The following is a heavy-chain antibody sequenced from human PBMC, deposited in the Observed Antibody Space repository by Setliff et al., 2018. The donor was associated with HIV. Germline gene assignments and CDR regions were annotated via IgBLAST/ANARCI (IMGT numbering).Heavy chain of an antibody. J-gene: IGHJ6*02. CDR3: ARSVIGYYYYGMDV. CDR2: IPSSGSSR. Sequence: GGSLRLSCAASGFTFSDYSMSWIRQAPGKGLEWVAYIPSSGSSRYYADSVKGRFTISRDNSKNTLYLQMNSLRAEDTAVYYCARSVIGYYYYGMDVWGQGTTVTVSS. D-gene: IGHD3-10*01. CDR1: GFTFSDYS. V-gene: IGHV3-11*04.